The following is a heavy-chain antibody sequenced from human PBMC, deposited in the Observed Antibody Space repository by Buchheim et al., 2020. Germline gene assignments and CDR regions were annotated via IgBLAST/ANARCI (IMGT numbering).Heavy chain of an antibody. D-gene: IGHD2-15*01. CDR3: ARDPRYCSGGSCYPDY. CDR1: GFTFSSYE. CDR2: ISSRGSTI. Sequence: EVQLVESGGGLVQPGGSLRLSCAASGFTFSSYEMNWVRQAPGKGLEWVSYISSRGSTIYYADSVKGRFTISRDNAKNSLYLQMNSLRAEDTAVYYCARDPRYCSGGSCYPDYWGQGTL. J-gene: IGHJ4*02. V-gene: IGHV3-48*03.